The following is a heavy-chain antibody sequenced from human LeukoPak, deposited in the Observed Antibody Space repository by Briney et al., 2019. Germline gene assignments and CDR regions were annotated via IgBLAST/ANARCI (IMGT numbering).Heavy chain of an antibody. CDR2: INWNGGST. J-gene: IGHJ3*02. CDR1: GFSFEDYG. CDR3: ARDRESCGGDCYSSNDAFDI. V-gene: IGHV3-20*04. Sequence: GGSLGLSCAASGFSFEDYGMSWVRQAPGKGLEWVSGINWNGGSTGYGDSVKGRFTISRDNAKNCLYLQMNSLRAEDTALYYCARDRESCGGDCYSSNDAFDIWGQGTKVTVSS. D-gene: IGHD2-21*02.